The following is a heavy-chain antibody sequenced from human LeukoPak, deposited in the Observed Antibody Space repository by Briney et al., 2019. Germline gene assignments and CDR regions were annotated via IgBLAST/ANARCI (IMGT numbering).Heavy chain of an antibody. CDR3: ARGFGGWGLPLFDY. J-gene: IGHJ4*02. V-gene: IGHV3-7*01. Sequence: GGSLRLSCAASGFTFYNYWMSWVRQAPGKGLQWVATIDQHGSEIYYVDSVKGRFTISRDNAENSLYLQMSSLRGEDTAVYYCARGFGGWGLPLFDYWGQGALVTVSS. D-gene: IGHD3-3*01. CDR2: IDQHGSEI. CDR1: GFTFYNYW.